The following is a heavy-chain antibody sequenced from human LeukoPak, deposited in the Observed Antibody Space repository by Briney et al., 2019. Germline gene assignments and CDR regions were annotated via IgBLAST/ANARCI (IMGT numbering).Heavy chain of an antibody. CDR1: VGTLSSDA. CDR2: IIPIFGTA. CDR3: ARDYYDSSGYKDY. V-gene: IGHV1-69*05. D-gene: IGHD3-22*01. J-gene: IGHJ4*02. Sequence: PSVKLSRKVSVGTLSSDAISCVRQAPGPGLEGMGRIIPIFGTANYTQKFQGRVTITTDESTSTAYMELSSLRSEDTAVYYCARDYYDSSGYKDYWGQGTLVTVSS.